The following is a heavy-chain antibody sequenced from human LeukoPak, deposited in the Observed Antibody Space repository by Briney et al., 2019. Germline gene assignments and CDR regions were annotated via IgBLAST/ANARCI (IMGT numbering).Heavy chain of an antibody. Sequence: ASVKVSCKASGYTFTSYDINWVRQATGQGLEWMGWMNPNSGNTGYAQKFQGRVTITRNTSISTAYMELSSLRSEDTAVYYCARTTRIAARRATLYYYMDVWGKGTTVTVSS. CDR3: ARTTRIAARRATLYYYMDV. CDR1: GYTFTSYD. CDR2: MNPNSGNT. D-gene: IGHD6-6*01. J-gene: IGHJ6*03. V-gene: IGHV1-8*03.